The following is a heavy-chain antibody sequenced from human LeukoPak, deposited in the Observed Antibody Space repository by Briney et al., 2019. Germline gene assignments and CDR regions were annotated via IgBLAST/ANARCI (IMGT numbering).Heavy chain of an antibody. D-gene: IGHD3-9*01. CDR1: GYTFTNYY. CDR2: INPSGGST. CDR3: ARDPQAYYDILTGYYPTGPFDY. V-gene: IGHV1-46*01. Sequence: ASVKVSCKASGYTFTNYYMHWVRQAPGQGLEWMGIINPSGGSTSCAQKFQGRVTMTRDTSTSTVYMELSSLRSDDTAVYYCARDPQAYYDILTGYYPTGPFDYWGQGTLVTVSS. J-gene: IGHJ4*02.